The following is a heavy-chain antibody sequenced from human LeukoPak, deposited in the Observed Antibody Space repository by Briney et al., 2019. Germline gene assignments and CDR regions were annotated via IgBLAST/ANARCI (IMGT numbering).Heavy chain of an antibody. CDR1: GYTFTSYD. CDR2: MNPNSGNT. J-gene: IGHJ4*02. CDR3: ARLGYCSGGSCYPFDY. V-gene: IGHV1-18*01. D-gene: IGHD2-15*01. Sequence: ASVKVSCKASGYTFTSYDINWVRQATGQGLEWMGWMNPNSGNTNYAQKLQGRVTMTTDTSTSTAYMELRSLRSDDTAVYYCARLGYCSGGSCYPFDYWGQGTLVTVSS.